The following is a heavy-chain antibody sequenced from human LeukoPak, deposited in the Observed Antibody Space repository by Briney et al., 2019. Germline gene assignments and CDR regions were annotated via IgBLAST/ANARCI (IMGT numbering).Heavy chain of an antibody. CDR3: ARAALDILTGYSYYYYGMDV. V-gene: IGHV3-53*01. CDR2: IYSGGST. CDR1: GFTVSSNY. J-gene: IGHJ6*04. Sequence: PGGSLRLSCAASGFTVSSNYMSWVRQAPGKGLEWVSVIYSGGSTYYADSVKGRFTISRDNSKNTLYLQMNSLRAEDTAVYYCARAALDILTGYSYYYYGMDVWGKGTTVTVSS. D-gene: IGHD3-9*01.